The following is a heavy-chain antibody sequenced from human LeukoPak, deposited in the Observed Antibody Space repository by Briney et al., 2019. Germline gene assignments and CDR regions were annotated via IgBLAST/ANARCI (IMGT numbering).Heavy chain of an antibody. Sequence: GGSLRLSCAASGFIFTNYFMSWVRQAPGKGLEWMASIKHDGSEKYYVDSVRGRFTISRDNTMNSLYLQMSSLRAEDTAVYYCATDRGWRTSGYYLYYFEYWGQGTLVTYSS. CDR2: IKHDGSEK. D-gene: IGHD3-3*01. J-gene: IGHJ4*02. CDR1: GFIFTNYF. CDR3: ATDRGWRTSGYYLYYFEY. V-gene: IGHV3-7*01.